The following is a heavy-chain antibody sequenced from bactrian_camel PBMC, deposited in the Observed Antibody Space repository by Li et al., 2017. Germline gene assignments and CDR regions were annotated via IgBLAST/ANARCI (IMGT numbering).Heavy chain of an antibody. D-gene: IGHD1*01. J-gene: IGHJ4*01. Sequence: HVQLVESGGGSVQPGGSLRLSCATSGNTYNLNCLGWFRQAPGMEREQVAVFIYTFRRTTRYAEAVKGRFTISRDNAENTVYLQMDSLKTDDTAVYYCAIPYLTRCEYDLDSSQYKYWGQGTQVTVS. CDR2: IYTFRRTT. CDR1: GNTYNLNC. V-gene: IGHV3S54*01. CDR3: AIPYLTRCEYDLDSSQYKY.